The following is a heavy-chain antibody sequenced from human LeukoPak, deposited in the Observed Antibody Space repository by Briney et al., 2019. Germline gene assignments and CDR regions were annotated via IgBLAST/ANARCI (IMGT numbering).Heavy chain of an antibody. CDR2: IYYSGST. J-gene: IGHJ3*02. CDR3: ARVLRYFDWLLPGAFDI. V-gene: IGHV4-30-4*01. Sequence: SQTLSLTCTVPGGSICSGDYYWSWIRQPPGKGLEWSGYIYYSGSTYYKPSLKSRVTISVETSKNQFSLKLSSGSASDTAVYYWARVLRYFDWLLPGAFDIWGQGTMFTVSS. D-gene: IGHD3-9*01. CDR1: GGSICSGDYY.